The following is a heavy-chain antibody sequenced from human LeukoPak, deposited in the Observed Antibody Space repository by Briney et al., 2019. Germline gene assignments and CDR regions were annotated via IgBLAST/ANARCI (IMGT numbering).Heavy chain of an antibody. Sequence: ASVKVSCKVSGYTLTELSMHWVRQAPGKGLEWMGGFDPEDGETIYAQKFQGRVTMTEDTSTDTAYMELSSLRSEDTAVYYCATAFITMIVVALDYWGQGTLVTVSS. J-gene: IGHJ4*02. V-gene: IGHV1-24*01. D-gene: IGHD3-22*01. CDR1: GYTLTELS. CDR2: FDPEDGET. CDR3: ATAFITMIVVALDY.